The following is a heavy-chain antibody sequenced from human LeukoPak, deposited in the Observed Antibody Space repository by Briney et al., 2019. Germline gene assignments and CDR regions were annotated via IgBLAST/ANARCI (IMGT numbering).Heavy chain of an antibody. CDR2: IIPLLGIT. D-gene: IGHD1-1*01. CDR1: GDTFSSYA. V-gene: IGHV1-69*04. Sequence: SVNVSCKAPGDTFSSYAINWVRQAPGQGPEWMGRIIPLLGITNYAQNFQGRVTITADRSTTTAYMEVSGLRSEDTAVYFCARVQHWNDPYFDYWGQGTLVTVSS. J-gene: IGHJ4*02. CDR3: ARVQHWNDPYFDY.